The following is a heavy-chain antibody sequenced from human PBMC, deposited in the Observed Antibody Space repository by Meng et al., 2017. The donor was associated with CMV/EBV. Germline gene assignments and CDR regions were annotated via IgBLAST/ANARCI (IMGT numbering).Heavy chain of an antibody. CDR2: IWHDGSNK. V-gene: IGHV3-33*06. CDR1: GFSFSTFG. Sequence: GGSLRLSCAASGFSFSTFGMHWVRQAPGKGLEWVALIWHDGSNKYYADSVKGRFTISRDNSRNTLYLQMNSLRVEDTAVYYYAKGGVTGYFFDYWGQGTLVTVSS. CDR3: AKGGVTGYFFDY. D-gene: IGHD2-21*02. J-gene: IGHJ4*02.